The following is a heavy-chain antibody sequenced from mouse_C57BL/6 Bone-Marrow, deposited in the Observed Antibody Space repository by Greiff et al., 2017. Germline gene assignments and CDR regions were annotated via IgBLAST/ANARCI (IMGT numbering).Heavy chain of an antibody. Sequence: EVMLVESGGGLVQPGESLKLSCESNEYEFPSHDMSWVRKTPEKRLELVAAINSDGGSPYYPDTMERRFIISRDNTRKTLYLQMSSLMSEDTALYYCARHEGLRRLYYFDYGGQGTTLTVSS. V-gene: IGHV5-2*01. CDR2: INSDGGSP. J-gene: IGHJ2*01. D-gene: IGHD2-4*01. CDR1: EYEFPSHD. CDR3: ARHEGLRRLYYFDY.